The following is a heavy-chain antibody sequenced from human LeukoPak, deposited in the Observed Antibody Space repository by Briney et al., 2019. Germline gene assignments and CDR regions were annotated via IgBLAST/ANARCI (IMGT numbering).Heavy chain of an antibody. J-gene: IGHJ4*02. D-gene: IGHD3-10*01. Sequence: GGSLRLSCAASGFTFSSYGMHWFRQAPGKGLEWVAVISYDGSNKYYADSVKGRFTISRDNSKNTLYLQMNSLRAEDTAVYYCAKDRLLWFGELLSTPSSLAYWGQGTLVTVSS. V-gene: IGHV3-30*18. CDR2: ISYDGSNK. CDR1: GFTFSSYG. CDR3: AKDRLLWFGELLSTPSSLAY.